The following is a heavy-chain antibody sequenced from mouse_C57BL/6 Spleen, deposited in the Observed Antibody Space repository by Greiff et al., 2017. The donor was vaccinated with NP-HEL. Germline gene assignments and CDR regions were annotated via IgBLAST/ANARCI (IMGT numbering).Heavy chain of an antibody. CDR2: IYPGSGST. V-gene: IGHV1-55*01. J-gene: IGHJ4*01. D-gene: IGHD2-3*01. Sequence: QVQLQQPGAELVKPGASVQMSCKASGYTFTSYWITWVKQRPGQGLEWIGDIYPGSGSTNYNEKFKSKATLTVDPSSSTAYMQLSSLTSEDSAVYYCARGGYYVDAMDYWGQGTSVTVSS. CDR3: ARGGYYVDAMDY. CDR1: GYTFTSYW.